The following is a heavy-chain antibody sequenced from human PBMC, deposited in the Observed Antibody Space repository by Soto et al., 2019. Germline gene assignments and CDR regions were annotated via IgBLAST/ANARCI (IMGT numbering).Heavy chain of an antibody. CDR3: ARTFGSSGYYYGGWFDP. J-gene: IGHJ5*02. V-gene: IGHV1-69*06. Sequence: QVQLVQSGAEVKKPGSSVKVSCKASGGTFISYAISWVRQAPGQGLEWMGGIIPIFGTANYAQKFQGRVTITADNSTSTAYMELSSLRSEDTAVYYCARTFGSSGYYYGGWFDPWGQGTLVTVSS. CDR2: IIPIFGTA. CDR1: GGTFISYA. D-gene: IGHD3-22*01.